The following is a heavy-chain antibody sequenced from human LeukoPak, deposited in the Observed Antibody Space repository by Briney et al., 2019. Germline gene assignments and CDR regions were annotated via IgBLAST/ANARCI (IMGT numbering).Heavy chain of an antibody. V-gene: IGHV1-2*02. J-gene: IGHJ4*02. D-gene: IGHD6-19*01. CDR2: INPNSGGT. CDR3: ARSFTGGAVAGTSVY. Sequence: GASVKVSCRASGYTFTGYYMHWVRQAPGQGLEWMGWINPNSGGTNYAQKFQGRVTMTRDTSISTAYMELSRLRSDDTAVYYCARSFTGGAVAGTSVYWGQGTLVTVSS. CDR1: GYTFTGYY.